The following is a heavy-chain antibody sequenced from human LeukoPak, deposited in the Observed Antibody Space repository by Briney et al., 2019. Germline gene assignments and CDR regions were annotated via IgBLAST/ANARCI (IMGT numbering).Heavy chain of an antibody. D-gene: IGHD4-17*01. CDR3: ARDRSYGDYDLDY. Sequence: GGSLRLSCAASGFTFSSCGMHWVRQAPGKGLEWVAVIWYDGSNKYYADSVKGRFTISRDNSKNTLYLQMNSLRAEDTAVYYCARDRSYGDYDLDYWGQGTLVTVSS. CDR1: GFTFSSCG. J-gene: IGHJ4*02. CDR2: IWYDGSNK. V-gene: IGHV3-33*01.